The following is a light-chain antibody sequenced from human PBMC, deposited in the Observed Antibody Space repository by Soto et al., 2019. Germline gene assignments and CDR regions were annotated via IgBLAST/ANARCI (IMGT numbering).Light chain of an antibody. CDR1: QSVANN. J-gene: IGKJ1*01. Sequence: EIVMTQSPVTLSLSPGDRATLSCRASQSVANNLAWFQQRPGQAPRLLVYGASATATGIPARFSGSGSGTEFTLTISSLQSEDFAFYYCQQYNDWPRTFGQGTKVEIK. CDR3: QQYNDWPRT. V-gene: IGKV3-15*01. CDR2: GAS.